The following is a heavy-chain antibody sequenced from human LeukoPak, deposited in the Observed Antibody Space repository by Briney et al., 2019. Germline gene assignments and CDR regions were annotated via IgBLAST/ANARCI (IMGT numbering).Heavy chain of an antibody. J-gene: IGHJ4*01. CDR1: GGTFSSYA. CDR2: IIPNFGTA. D-gene: IGHD5-18*01. Sequence: ASVKVSCKASGGTFSSYAISWVRQAPGQGLEWMGGIIPNFGTANYAQKFQGRVTVTADESTSTAYMELSSLRSEDTAVYYCARDRGYSYGATDYWVHGTLVTVSS. CDR3: ARDRGYSYGATDY. V-gene: IGHV1-69*13.